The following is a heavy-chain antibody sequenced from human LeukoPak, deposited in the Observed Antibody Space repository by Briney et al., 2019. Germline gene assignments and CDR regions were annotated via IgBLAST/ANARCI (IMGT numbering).Heavy chain of an antibody. CDR1: GFTVSSNY. CDR2: IYSGGTT. D-gene: IGHD6-13*01. J-gene: IGHJ4*02. V-gene: IGHV3-66*01. CDR3: ARRESSSWFDY. Sequence: GGSLRLSCAASGFTVSSNYMSWVRQAPGEGLEWVSIIYSGGTTYYADSVKGRFTIFRDNSKNTLYLQMNSVRAEDTAVYYCARRESSSWFDYWGQGTLVTVSS.